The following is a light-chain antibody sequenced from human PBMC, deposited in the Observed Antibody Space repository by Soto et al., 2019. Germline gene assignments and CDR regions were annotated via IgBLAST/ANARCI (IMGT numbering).Light chain of an antibody. J-gene: IGKJ2*01. Sequence: DIVMTQSPASLSVSPGETATLSCRARQSISNSLAWYQQKPGQAPSLLICGASTRATGIPARFSGSGSGTEFTLTLSSLQSEDSALYYCQQYNNWPPSTFGQGTKLEIK. CDR3: QQYNNWPPST. CDR2: GAS. V-gene: IGKV3-15*01. CDR1: QSISNS.